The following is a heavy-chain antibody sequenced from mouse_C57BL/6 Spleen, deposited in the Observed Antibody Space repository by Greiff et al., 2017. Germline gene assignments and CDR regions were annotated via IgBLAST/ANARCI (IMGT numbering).Heavy chain of an antibody. CDR1: GYTFTSYW. CDR3: ARARGRSSSYYYAMDY. V-gene: IGHV1-7*01. J-gene: IGHJ4*01. CDR2: INPSSGYT. D-gene: IGHD1-1*01. Sequence: QVQLKQSGAELAKPGASVKLSCKASGYTFTSYWMHWVKQRPGQSLEWIGYINPSSGYTKYNQKFKDKATLTADKSSSTAYMQLSSLTYEDSAVYYCARARGRSSSYYYAMDYWGQGTSVTVSS.